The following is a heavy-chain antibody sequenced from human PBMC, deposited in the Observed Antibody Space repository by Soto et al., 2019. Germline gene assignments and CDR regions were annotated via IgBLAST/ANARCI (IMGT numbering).Heavy chain of an antibody. CDR1: GYTFTNFA. J-gene: IGHJ3*02. V-gene: IGHV1-3*04. Sequence: QVQLVQSGAEVKKPGASVKISCKASGYTFTNFALHWVRQAPGQRLEWMGWINTGSGHTKYSQKFQGRVTITRDTSARTAYMELRSLRYEDTAVYSCARDSLVPLSTFDIWGQGTMVTVSS. D-gene: IGHD6-13*01. CDR3: ARDSLVPLSTFDI. CDR2: INTGSGHT.